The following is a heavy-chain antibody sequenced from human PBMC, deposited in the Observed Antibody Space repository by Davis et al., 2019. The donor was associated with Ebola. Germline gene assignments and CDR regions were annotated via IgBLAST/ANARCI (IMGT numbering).Heavy chain of an antibody. CDR2: ISWNSGSI. Sequence: SLKISCAASGFTFDDYAMHWVRQAPGKGLEWVSGISWNSGSIDYADSVKGRFTISRDNAKNSLYLQMNSLRAEDTALYYCAKDTHVDIVATIDYWGQGTLVTVSS. D-gene: IGHD5-12*01. CDR3: AKDTHVDIVATIDY. V-gene: IGHV3-9*01. J-gene: IGHJ4*02. CDR1: GFTFDDYA.